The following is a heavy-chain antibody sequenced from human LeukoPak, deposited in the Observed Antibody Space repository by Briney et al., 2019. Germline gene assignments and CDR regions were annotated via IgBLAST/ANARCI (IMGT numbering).Heavy chain of an antibody. D-gene: IGHD4/OR15-4a*01. CDR1: GFTFSDYY. CDR2: ISSSGSTI. CDR3: AKVSLNMVNDAFDI. Sequence: PGGSLRLSCAASGFTFSDYYMSWIRQAPGKGLEWVSYISSSGSTIYYADSVKGRFTISRDNAKNSLYLQMNSLRAEDTAVYYCAKVSLNMVNDAFDIWGQGTMVSVSS. V-gene: IGHV3-11*01. J-gene: IGHJ3*02.